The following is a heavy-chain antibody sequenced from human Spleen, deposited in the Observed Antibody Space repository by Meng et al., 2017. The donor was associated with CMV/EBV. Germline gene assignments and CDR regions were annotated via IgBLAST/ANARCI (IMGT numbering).Heavy chain of an antibody. V-gene: IGHV3-15*01. D-gene: IGHD6-19*01. CDR3: TTGAVAGGTYYYYGMDV. J-gene: IGHJ6*02. CDR2: IKSKTDGGTT. CDR1: GFTFSNAW. Sequence: GESLKISCAASGFTFSNAWMSWVRQAPGKGLEWVGRIKSKTDGGTTDYAAPVKGRFTISRDDSKNTLYLQMNSLKTEDTAVYYCTTGAVAGGTYYYYGMDVWGQGTTVTVS.